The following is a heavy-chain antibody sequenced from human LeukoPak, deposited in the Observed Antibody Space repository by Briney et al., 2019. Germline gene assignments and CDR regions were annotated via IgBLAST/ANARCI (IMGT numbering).Heavy chain of an antibody. D-gene: IGHD3-9*01. CDR2: FVPEAGKI. V-gene: IGHV1-24*01. J-gene: IGHJ6*03. CDR1: GYSLSDIS. CDR3: ATFTYFDDSYMDV. Sequence: GASVKVSCKVSGYSLSDISMHWVRQPPGKGPEWMGGFVPEAGKIIYAQRFQGRVTMTEDTSIDTIYMELRSLGSEDTAIYYCATFTYFDDSYMDVWGKGTTVTVSS.